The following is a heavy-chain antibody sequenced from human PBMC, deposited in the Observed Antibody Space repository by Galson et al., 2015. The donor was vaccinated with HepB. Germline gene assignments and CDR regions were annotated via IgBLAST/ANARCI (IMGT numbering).Heavy chain of an antibody. J-gene: IGHJ4*02. D-gene: IGHD6-13*01. CDR2: INGRGSSR. CDR1: GFIFRHHA. Sequence: SLRLSCAGSGFIFRHHAMAWIRHAPGTGLEWVSGINGRGSSRSYSDAVKGRFSISRDNAKDTVFLQMDNLRAEDTAVYYCVRLTLAGGFDYWGRGTLVTVSS. V-gene: IGHV3-23*01. CDR3: VRLTLAGGFDY.